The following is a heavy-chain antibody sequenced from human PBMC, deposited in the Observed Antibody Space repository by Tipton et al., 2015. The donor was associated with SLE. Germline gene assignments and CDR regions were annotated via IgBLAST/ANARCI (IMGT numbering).Heavy chain of an antibody. CDR1: GFTFSSYA. Sequence: SLRLSCAASGFTFSSYAMSWVRQAPGKGLEWVAFIRYDGSNKYYADSVKGRFTISRDNSKNTLYLQMNSLRAEDTAVYYCAKDSLTGDLRFDYWGQGTLVTVSS. D-gene: IGHD7-27*01. V-gene: IGHV3-30*02. J-gene: IGHJ4*02. CDR3: AKDSLTGDLRFDY. CDR2: IRYDGSNK.